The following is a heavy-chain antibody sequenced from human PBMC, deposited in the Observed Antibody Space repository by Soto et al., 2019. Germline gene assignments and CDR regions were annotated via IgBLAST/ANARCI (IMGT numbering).Heavy chain of an antibody. D-gene: IGHD2-8*02. CDR1: GFTFSSYG. CDR3: AKAIAPGARAPPERMDV. J-gene: IGHJ6*02. V-gene: IGHV3-30*18. Sequence: WGSLRLSCAASGFTFSSYGMHWVRQAPGKGLEWVAVISYDGSNEYYADSVEGRFTISRDNSKNTLYLQMNSLRAEDTAVYYCAKAIAPGARAPPERMDVWGQGTTAPVYS. CDR2: ISYDGSNE.